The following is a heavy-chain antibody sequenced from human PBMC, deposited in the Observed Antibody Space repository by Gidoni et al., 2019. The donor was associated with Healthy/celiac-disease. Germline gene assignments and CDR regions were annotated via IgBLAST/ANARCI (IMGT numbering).Heavy chain of an antibody. D-gene: IGHD2-2*01. V-gene: IGHV3-13*05. CDR3: ARASSPSAGAFDI. CDR1: GFTFSSYD. CDR2: IGTAGDP. J-gene: IGHJ3*02. Sequence: EVQLVESGGGLVQPGGSLRLSCAASGFTFSSYDMHWVRQATGKGLEWVSAIGTAGDPYYPGSVKGRFTISRENAKNSLYLQMNSLRAGDTAVYYCARASSPSAGAFDIWGQGTMVTVSS.